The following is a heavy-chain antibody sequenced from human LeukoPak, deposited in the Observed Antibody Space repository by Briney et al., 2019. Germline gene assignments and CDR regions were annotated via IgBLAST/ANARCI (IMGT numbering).Heavy chain of an antibody. CDR3: ARESPRRGITMVRGVTGEGVDV. J-gene: IGHJ6*02. CDR2: ISAYNGNT. CDR1: GYTFTSYG. V-gene: IGHV1-18*01. Sequence: ASVKVSCKASGYTFTSYGISWVRQAPGQGLEWMGWISAYNGNTNYAQKLQGRVTMTTDTSTSTAYMELSRLRSDDTAVYYCARESPRRGITMVRGVTGEGVDVWGQGTTVTVSS. D-gene: IGHD3-10*01.